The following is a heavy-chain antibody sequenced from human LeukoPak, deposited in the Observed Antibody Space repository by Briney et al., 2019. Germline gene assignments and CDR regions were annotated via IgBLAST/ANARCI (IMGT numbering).Heavy chain of an antibody. Sequence: GGSLRLSCAASGFTFSSYWMSWVRQAPGKGLEWVANIKQDGSEKYYVDSVKGRFTISRDNAKNSLYLQMNSLRAEDTAFYYCAKADWKSVPGFYDSRGYSPCVYWGQGTLVTVSS. J-gene: IGHJ4*02. D-gene: IGHD3-22*01. V-gene: IGHV3-7*03. CDR1: GFTFSSYW. CDR3: AKADWKSVPGFYDSRGYSPCVY. CDR2: IKQDGSEK.